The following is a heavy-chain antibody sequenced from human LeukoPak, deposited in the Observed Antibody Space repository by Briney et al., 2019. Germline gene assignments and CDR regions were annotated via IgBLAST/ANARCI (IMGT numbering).Heavy chain of an antibody. D-gene: IGHD1-26*01. J-gene: IGHJ5*02. CDR1: GGSFSGYY. CDR3: RARLLRSFFLSWFDP. V-gene: IGHV4-34*03. Sequence: SETLSLTCAVYGGSFSGYYWSWIRQPPGKGLEWIGEINHSGSTNYNPSLKSRVTISVDTSKNQFSLKLSSVTAADTAVYYCRARLLRSFFLSWFDPWGQGTLVTVSS. CDR2: INHSGST.